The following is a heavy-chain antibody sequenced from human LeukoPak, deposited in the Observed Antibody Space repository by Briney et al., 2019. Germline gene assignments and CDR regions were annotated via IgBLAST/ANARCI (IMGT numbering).Heavy chain of an antibody. CDR2: IYPGDSDT. CDR3: ARDAYYYGWGSYRDY. Sequence: PGGSLRLSCKGSGYSFTSYWIGWVRQPPGKGLEWMGIIYPGDSDTRYTPSFQGQATISAEKSTRPAYLQWSGLKASDTDMYYCARDAYYYGWGSYRDYWGQGTLVTVSS. CDR1: GYSFTSYW. D-gene: IGHD3-10*01. J-gene: IGHJ4*02. V-gene: IGHV5-51*01.